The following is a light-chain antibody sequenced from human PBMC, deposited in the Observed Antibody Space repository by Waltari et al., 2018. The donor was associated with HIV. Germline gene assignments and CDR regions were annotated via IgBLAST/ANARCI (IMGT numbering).Light chain of an antibody. Sequence: QSALTQPASVSGSPGQSITISCTGTTSAFGDYDHVSWYQQHPGKTPKLIIYEVTNRPSGVSNRFSGSKSGNTASLTISGLQAEDEADYYCGSYTSSTAWVFGGGT. V-gene: IGLV2-14*01. CDR2: EVT. CDR3: GSYTSSTAWV. J-gene: IGLJ3*02. CDR1: TSAFGDYDH.